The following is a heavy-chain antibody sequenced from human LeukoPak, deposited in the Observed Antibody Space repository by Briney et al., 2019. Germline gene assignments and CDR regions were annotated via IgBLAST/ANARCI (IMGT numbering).Heavy chain of an antibody. D-gene: IGHD6-6*01. CDR1: GFIFSSYS. V-gene: IGHV3-21*01. Sequence: GGSLRLSCAASGFIFSSYSMNWVPQAPGKGLEWVSSISSSSSYIYYADSVKGRFTISRDNAKNSLYLQMNSLRAEDTAVYYCAREASIAARTAHFDYWGQGTLVTVSS. CDR2: ISSSSSYI. J-gene: IGHJ4*02. CDR3: AREASIAARTAHFDY.